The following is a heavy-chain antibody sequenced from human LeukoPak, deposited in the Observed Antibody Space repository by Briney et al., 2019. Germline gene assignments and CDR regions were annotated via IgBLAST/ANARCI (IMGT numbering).Heavy chain of an antibody. CDR3: TTHLFPLYYYCAMDV. CDR2: IKCKSDGETI. CDR1: GFTFSNAW. J-gene: IGHJ6*02. V-gene: IGHV3-15*01. Sequence: GGSLSLSCATSGFTFSNAWMGWVRQAPGKGLEWVGRIKCKSDGETIDYAAPVKGRFTIARDDSKNTLYLQMNSLKSEDTTVYYCTTHLFPLYYYCAMDVWGQGTTVTVSS.